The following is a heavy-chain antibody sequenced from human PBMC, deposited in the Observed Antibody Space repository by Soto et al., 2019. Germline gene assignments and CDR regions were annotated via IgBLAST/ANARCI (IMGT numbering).Heavy chain of an antibody. V-gene: IGHV3-23*01. J-gene: IGHJ4*02. Sequence: EVQLLESGGGLVQPGGSLRLSCAASGFIFGTYGMSWVRQAPGKGLEWVSAVSGTGDNTYYADSVKGRFTISRDNSRNTRYMQMNSLRAEGTAVYYCAKTGLRSHYSSSSTDLDYWGLGTLVTVSS. CDR1: GFIFGTYG. D-gene: IGHD6-6*01. CDR2: VSGTGDNT. CDR3: AKTGLRSHYSSSSTDLDY.